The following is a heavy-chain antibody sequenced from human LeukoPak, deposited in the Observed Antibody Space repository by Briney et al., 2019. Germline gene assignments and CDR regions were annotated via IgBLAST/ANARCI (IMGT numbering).Heavy chain of an antibody. V-gene: IGHV3-30*02. CDR2: IRYDGSNK. CDR1: GFTFSDYY. D-gene: IGHD6-13*01. CDR3: AKDRKYSSSWYYMDV. J-gene: IGHJ6*03. Sequence: GGSLRLSCAASGFTFSDYYMSWIRQAPGKGLEWVAFIRYDGSNKYYADSVKGRFTISRDSSKNTLYLQMNSLRADDTAVYYCAKDRKYSSSWYYMDVWGKGTTVTISS.